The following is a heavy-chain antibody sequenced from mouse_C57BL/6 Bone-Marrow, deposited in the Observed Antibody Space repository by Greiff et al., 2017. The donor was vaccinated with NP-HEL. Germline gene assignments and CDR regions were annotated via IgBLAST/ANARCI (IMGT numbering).Heavy chain of an antibody. CDR1: GYSFTGYY. CDR3: ARSWRLWLRRRGFAY. Sequence: VQLQQSGPELVKPGASVKISCKASGYSFTGYYMNWVKQSPEKSLEWIGEINPSTGGTTYNQKFKAKATLTVDKSSSTAYMQLKSLTSEDSAVYYCARSWRLWLRRRGFAYWGQGTLVTVSA. D-gene: IGHD2-2*01. CDR2: INPSTGGT. V-gene: IGHV1-42*01. J-gene: IGHJ3*01.